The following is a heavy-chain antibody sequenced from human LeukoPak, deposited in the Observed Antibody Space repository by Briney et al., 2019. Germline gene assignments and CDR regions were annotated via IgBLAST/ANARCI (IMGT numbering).Heavy chain of an antibody. CDR2: IYTSGST. CDR1: GGAISSDTYY. J-gene: IGHJ4*02. D-gene: IGHD3-16*01. Sequence: SETLSLTCTASGGAISSDTYYWSWIRQPAGKGLEWIGRIYTSGSTNYNPSLKSRVTISLDTSKNQFSLKLSSVTAADTAVYYCARELGIWGQGTLVTVSS. V-gene: IGHV4-61*02. CDR3: ARELGI.